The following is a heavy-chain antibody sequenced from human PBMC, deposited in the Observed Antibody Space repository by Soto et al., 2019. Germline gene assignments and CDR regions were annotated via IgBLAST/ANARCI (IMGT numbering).Heavy chain of an antibody. V-gene: IGHV1-18*01. Sequence: QVQLVQSGAEVKNPGASVKVSCKASGYTFTRYSIGWARQAPGQGLEWMGWINTYNGNTNYAQNVQGRVTLTTDTSTSTAYMEQRSLTSNDTAIYYCAMVDVYVTPSPQDVWGQGTTVIVSS. CDR1: GYTFTRYS. CDR2: INTYNGNT. CDR3: AMVDVYVTPSPQDV. J-gene: IGHJ6*02. D-gene: IGHD3-16*01.